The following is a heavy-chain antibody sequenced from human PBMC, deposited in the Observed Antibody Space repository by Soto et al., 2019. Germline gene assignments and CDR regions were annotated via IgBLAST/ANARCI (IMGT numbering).Heavy chain of an antibody. D-gene: IGHD3-10*01. V-gene: IGHV3-48*03. CDR2: ISASGTTR. Sequence: LRLSFVASGXIFSNYEMTWVRQAPGKGLEWVSYISASGTTRYYADSVKGRFTISRDNAKNSLYLQMNSLRAEDTAVYFCARDYNHGVYHWGQGTRVTVSS. CDR1: GXIFSNYE. J-gene: IGHJ5*02. CDR3: ARDYNHGVYH.